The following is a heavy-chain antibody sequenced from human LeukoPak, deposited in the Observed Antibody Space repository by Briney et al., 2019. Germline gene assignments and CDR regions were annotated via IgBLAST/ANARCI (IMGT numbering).Heavy chain of an antibody. CDR2: IYYSGST. CDR1: GGSFSGYY. CDR3: ARVSKNCSGGSCCDY. D-gene: IGHD2-15*01. J-gene: IGHJ4*02. V-gene: IGHV4-59*01. Sequence: SETLSLTCAVYGGSFSGYYWSWIRQPPGKGLEWIGYIYYSGSTNYNPSLKSRVTISVDTSKNQFSLKLSSVTAADTAVYYCARVSKNCSGGSCCDYWGQGTLVTVSS.